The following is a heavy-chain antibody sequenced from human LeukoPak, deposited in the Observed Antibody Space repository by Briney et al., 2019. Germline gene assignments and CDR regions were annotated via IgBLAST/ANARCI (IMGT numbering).Heavy chain of an antibody. D-gene: IGHD6-13*01. CDR1: GFTFSSYG. CDR3: AREVGQQLVDY. V-gene: IGHV3-21*01. CDR2: ISSSSSYI. Sequence: GGSLRLSCAASGFTFSSYGMNWVRQAPGKGLEWVSSISSSSSYIYYADSVKGRFTISRDNAKNSLYLQMNSLRAEDTAVYYCAREVGQQLVDYWGQGTLVTVSS. J-gene: IGHJ4*02.